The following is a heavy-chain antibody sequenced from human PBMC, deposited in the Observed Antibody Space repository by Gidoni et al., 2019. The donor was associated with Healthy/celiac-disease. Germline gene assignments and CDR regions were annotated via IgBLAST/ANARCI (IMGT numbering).Heavy chain of an antibody. D-gene: IGHD2-15*01. CDR1: GFTSSNAW. Sequence: EVQLVESGGGLVKPGGSLRLSCAASGFTSSNAWMSWVRQAPGKGLEWVGRIKSKTDGGTTDYAAPVKGRFTISRDDSKNTLYLQMNSLKTEDTAVYYCTTGDCSGGSCYSPSYYYYGMDVWGQGTTVTVSS. V-gene: IGHV3-15*01. CDR3: TTGDCSGGSCYSPSYYYYGMDV. CDR2: IKSKTDGGTT. J-gene: IGHJ6*02.